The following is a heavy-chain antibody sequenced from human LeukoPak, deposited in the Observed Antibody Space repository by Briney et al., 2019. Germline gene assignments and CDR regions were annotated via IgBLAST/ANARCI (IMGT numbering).Heavy chain of an antibody. CDR2: IYSGDIT. J-gene: IGHJ4*02. D-gene: IGHD5-18*01. V-gene: IGHV3-53*01. Sequence: PGGSLRLSCAASGFTVSNNYMSWVRQAPGKGLEWVSVIYSGDITYYADSVKGRFTISRDNSKNTLYLQMNSLRAEDTAVYYCARGSGYSYGFPGYWGQGTLVTVSS. CDR3: ARGSGYSYGFPGY. CDR1: GFTVSNNY.